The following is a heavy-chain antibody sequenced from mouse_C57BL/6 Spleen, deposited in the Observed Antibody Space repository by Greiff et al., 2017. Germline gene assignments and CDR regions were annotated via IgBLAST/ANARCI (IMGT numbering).Heavy chain of an antibody. D-gene: IGHD4-1*01. CDR2: ISSGGDYI. Sequence: EVMLVESGEGLVKPGGSLKLSCAASGFTFSSYAMSWVRQTPETRLEWVAYISSGGDYIYYADTVKGRFTISRDNARNTLYLQMSSLKSEDTAMYYCTRVGTPWYFDVWGTGTTVTVSS. J-gene: IGHJ1*03. CDR3: TRVGTPWYFDV. CDR1: GFTFSSYA. V-gene: IGHV5-9-1*02.